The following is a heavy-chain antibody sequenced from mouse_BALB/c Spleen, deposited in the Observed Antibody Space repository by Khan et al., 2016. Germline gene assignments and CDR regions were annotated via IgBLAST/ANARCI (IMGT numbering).Heavy chain of an antibody. V-gene: IGHV3-1*02. CDR2: IHYSGST. D-gene: IGHD1-1*01. CDR3: ARDYYGWFAY. CDR1: GYSITSGYS. Sequence: EVQLQESGPDLVKPSQSLSLTCTVTGYSITSGYSCHWIRQFPGNKLEWMGYIHYSGSTNYNPSLKSRIYITRDTSKNHFFLQLNSVTTEDTATYYCARDYYGWFAYWGQGTLVTVSA. J-gene: IGHJ3*01.